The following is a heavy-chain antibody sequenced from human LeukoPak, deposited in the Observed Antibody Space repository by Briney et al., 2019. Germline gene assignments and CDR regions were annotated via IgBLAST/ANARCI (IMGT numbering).Heavy chain of an antibody. CDR3: ARGSWGHYDSSGYPVNWFDP. CDR2: MNPNSGNT. V-gene: IGHV1-8*01. CDR1: GYTFTSYD. Sequence: ASVKVSCKASGYTFTSYDINWVRQATGQGLEWMGWMNPNSGNTGYAQKFQGRVTMTRNTSISTAYMELSSLRSEDTAVYYCARGSWGHYDSSGYPVNWFDPWGQGTLVTVSS. J-gene: IGHJ5*02. D-gene: IGHD3-22*01.